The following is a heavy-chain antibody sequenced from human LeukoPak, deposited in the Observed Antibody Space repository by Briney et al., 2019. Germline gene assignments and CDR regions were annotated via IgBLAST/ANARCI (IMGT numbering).Heavy chain of an antibody. J-gene: IGHJ4*02. Sequence: SVKVSCKASGGTFSSYAISWVRQAPGQGLEWMGGIIPIFGTANYAQKFQGRVTITTDESTSTAYMELSSLRSEDTAVYYCARWIDYYDSSGFFDYWGQGTLVTVSS. V-gene: IGHV1-69*05. D-gene: IGHD3-22*01. CDR2: IIPIFGTA. CDR1: GGTFSSYA. CDR3: ARWIDYYDSSGFFDY.